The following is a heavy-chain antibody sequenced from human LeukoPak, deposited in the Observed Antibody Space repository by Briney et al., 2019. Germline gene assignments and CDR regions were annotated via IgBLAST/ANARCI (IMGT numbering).Heavy chain of an antibody. CDR2: ISSSGGSI. CDR3: ATSYGSGGWFPDAFDI. J-gene: IGHJ3*02. V-gene: IGHV3-23*01. D-gene: IGHD3-10*01. Sequence: GGSLRLSCAASGFTFSSYAMSWVRQAPGKGLEWVSGISSSGGSIHYTDSVKGRFTISRDNSKNTLYLQMNSLRAEDTAVYYCATSYGSGGWFPDAFDIWGQGTMVTVSS. CDR1: GFTFSSYA.